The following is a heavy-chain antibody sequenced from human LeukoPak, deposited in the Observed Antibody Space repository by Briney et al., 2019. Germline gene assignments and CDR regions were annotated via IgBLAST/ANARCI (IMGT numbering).Heavy chain of an antibody. D-gene: IGHD3-10*01. J-gene: IGHJ4*02. CDR3: ARAGGYYGSGSYW. CDR2: INPSGGST. V-gene: IGHV1-46*03. CDR1: GYTFTSYY. Sequence: ASVKVSCKASGYTFTSYYMHWVRQAPGQGLEWMGIINPSGGSTSYAQKFQGRVTMAGDTSTSTVYMELSSLRSEDTAVYYCARAGGYYGSGSYWWGQGTLVTVSS.